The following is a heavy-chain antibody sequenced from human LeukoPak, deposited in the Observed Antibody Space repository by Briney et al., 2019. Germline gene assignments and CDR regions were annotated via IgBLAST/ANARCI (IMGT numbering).Heavy chain of an antibody. CDR1: GFTFSSYA. Sequence: GGSLRLSCAASGFTFSSYAMSGVRQAPGEGLEWVSGISGSGVGTYYADSVKGRFTISRDSSKNTLYLQMNSLRAEDTALYYCARGRVDYSSSLNYFDYWGQGTLVTVSP. J-gene: IGHJ4*02. V-gene: IGHV3-23*01. CDR3: ARGRVDYSSSLNYFDY. D-gene: IGHD6-6*01. CDR2: ISGSGVGT.